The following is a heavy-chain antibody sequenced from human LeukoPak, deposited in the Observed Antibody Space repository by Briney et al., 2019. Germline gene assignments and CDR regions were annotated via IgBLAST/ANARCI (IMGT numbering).Heavy chain of an antibody. CDR2: IYHSGST. V-gene: IGHV4-30-2*01. CDR1: GGSISSGGYS. D-gene: IGHD6-19*01. J-gene: IGHJ4*02. CDR3: ARGSPQWLAAFDY. Sequence: SETLSLTCAVSGGSISSGGYSWSWIRQPPGKGLEWIGYIYHSGSTYYNPSLKSRVAISVDRSKNQFSLKLSSVTAADTAVYYCARGSPQWLAAFDYWGQGTLVTVSS.